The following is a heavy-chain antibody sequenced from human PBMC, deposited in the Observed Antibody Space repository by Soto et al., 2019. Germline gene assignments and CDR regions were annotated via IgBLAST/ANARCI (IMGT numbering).Heavy chain of an antibody. V-gene: IGHV4-61*01. D-gene: IGHD3-3*01. CDR2: IYYTGST. CDR1: GGSVISESHS. Sequence: SETLSLTCTFSGGSVISESHSCSWFRQTPGKGLEWIGYIYYTGSTNYDPSLKGRVTMSVDSSRDQVSLRLRSVPRADTAVYYCAREQYDFRSGSYYYAMEVWGQGTKVT. J-gene: IGHJ6*02. CDR3: AREQYDFRSGSYYYAMEV.